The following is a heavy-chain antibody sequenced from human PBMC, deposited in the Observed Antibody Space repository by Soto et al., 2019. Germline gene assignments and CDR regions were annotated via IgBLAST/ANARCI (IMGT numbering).Heavy chain of an antibody. CDR2: IYYSGST. V-gene: IGHV4-59*01. J-gene: IGHJ6*02. D-gene: IGHD4-17*01. CDR3: ARGATVVTQHYYYYYGMDV. CDR1: GGSISSYY. Sequence: TSETLSLTCTVSGGSISSYYWSWIRQPPGKGLEWIGYIYYSGSTNYNPSLKSRVTISVDTSKNQFSLKLSSVTAADTAVYYCARGATVVTQHYYYYYGMDVWGQGTTVTVSS.